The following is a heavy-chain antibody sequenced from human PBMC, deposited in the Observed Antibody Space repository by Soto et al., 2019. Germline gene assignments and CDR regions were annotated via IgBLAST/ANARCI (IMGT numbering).Heavy chain of an antibody. J-gene: IGHJ3*01. CDR1: GFTLSRYW. Sequence: PGGSLRLSCAASGFTLSRYWMHWVRQAPGKGLVWVSRINSDGSSTTYADSVKGRFSISRDNAKNTLYLQMNSLRADDTSVYFCAIFTEVAYAEAYAFHFWGKGTMVTV. V-gene: IGHV3-74*01. CDR2: INSDGSST. D-gene: IGHD2-8*02. CDR3: AIFTEVAYAEAYAFHF.